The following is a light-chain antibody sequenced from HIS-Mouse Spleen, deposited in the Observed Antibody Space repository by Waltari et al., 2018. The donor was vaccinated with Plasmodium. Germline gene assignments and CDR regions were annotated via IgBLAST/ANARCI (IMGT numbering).Light chain of an antibody. J-gene: IGKJ1*01. CDR3: QQYNNWPRGT. Sequence: EIVMTQSPATLSVSPGERATLSCRASQGVSSNVAWYQQKPGQAPRLLIYGASTRATGIPARFSGSGSGTEFTLTISSMQSEDFAVYYCQQYNNWPRGTFGQGTKVEIK. CDR1: QGVSSN. CDR2: GAS. V-gene: IGKV3-15*01.